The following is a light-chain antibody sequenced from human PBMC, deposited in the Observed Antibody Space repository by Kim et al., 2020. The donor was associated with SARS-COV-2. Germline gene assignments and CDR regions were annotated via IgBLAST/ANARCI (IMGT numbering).Light chain of an antibody. V-gene: IGKV1-27*01. CDR3: QRYYNAPWT. Sequence: ASVGDTFTICCRASKAISNYLACYQHKPGKVPELLIYAASTLQSGVPSRFSGSGSGTDFTLTISSLQPEDVATYYCQRYYNAPWTFGQGTKVDIK. CDR2: AAS. J-gene: IGKJ1*01. CDR1: KAISNY.